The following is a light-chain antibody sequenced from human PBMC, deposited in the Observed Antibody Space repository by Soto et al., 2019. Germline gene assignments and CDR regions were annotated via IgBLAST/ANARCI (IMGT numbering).Light chain of an antibody. CDR1: SSDVGGYDY. Sequence: SVLAQPASVFGSPGQSITISCTGTSSDVGGYDYVSWYQQHPGKAPKLMIYDVSNRPSGVSNRFSGSKSGNTASLTISGLQAEDEADYNCSSYTSSSTLYVFGTGTKVTVL. V-gene: IGLV2-14*01. J-gene: IGLJ1*01. CDR2: DVS. CDR3: SSYTSSSTLYV.